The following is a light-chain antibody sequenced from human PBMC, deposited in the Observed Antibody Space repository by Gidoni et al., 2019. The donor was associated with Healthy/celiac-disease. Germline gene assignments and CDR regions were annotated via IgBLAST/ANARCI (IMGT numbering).Light chain of an antibody. V-gene: IGKV1-39*01. Sequence: DIQMTPSPSSLSASVGARVTITCRASQSISSYLNWYQQKPGKAPKLLIYAASSLQSGVPSRFSGSGSGTDFTLTISSLQPEDFATYYCQQSYSTPHTFGGGTKVEIK. CDR3: QQSYSTPHT. J-gene: IGKJ4*01. CDR2: AAS. CDR1: QSISSY.